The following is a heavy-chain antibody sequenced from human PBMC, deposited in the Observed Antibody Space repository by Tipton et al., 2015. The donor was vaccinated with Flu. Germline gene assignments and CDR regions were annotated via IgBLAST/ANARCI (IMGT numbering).Heavy chain of an antibody. CDR1: GFIFSSNV. CDR2: ISYDGTNK. J-gene: IGHJ4*02. V-gene: IGHV3-30-3*01. CDR3: AKDNDPSNVPHY. D-gene: IGHD1-1*01. Sequence: SLRLSCAGSGFIFSSNVMHWVRQAPGKGLEWVALISYDGTNKHYADSVKGRFTISRDNSKSTMYLHMNSLRTEDTAVYYCAKDNDPSNVPHYWGQGTLVTVSS.